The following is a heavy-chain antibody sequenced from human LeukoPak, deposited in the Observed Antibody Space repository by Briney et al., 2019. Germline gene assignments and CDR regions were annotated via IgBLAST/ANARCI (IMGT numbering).Heavy chain of an antibody. Sequence: GGSLRLSCAASGFTFSSYGMHWVRQAPGKGLEWVAVISYDGSNKYYADSVKGRFTISRDNSKNTLYLQMNSLRAEDTAVYYCAKDQNYYDSSGHYYFDYWGQGTLVIVSS. V-gene: IGHV3-30*18. J-gene: IGHJ4*02. D-gene: IGHD3-22*01. CDR2: ISYDGSNK. CDR1: GFTFSSYG. CDR3: AKDQNYYDSSGHYYFDY.